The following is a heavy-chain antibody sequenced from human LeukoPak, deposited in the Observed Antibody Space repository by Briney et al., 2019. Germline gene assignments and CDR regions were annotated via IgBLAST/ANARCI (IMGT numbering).Heavy chain of an antibody. V-gene: IGHV4-59*11. D-gene: IGHD3-3*01. CDR1: GGSISSHY. Sequence: PSETLSLTCTDSGGSISSHYWSWIRQPPGKGLEWIGYIYYSGSTNYNPSLKSRVTISVDTSKNQFSLKLSSVTAADTAVYYCARVVPDFWSGYYYYYYYYMDVWGKGTTVTVSS. CDR2: IYYSGST. CDR3: ARVVPDFWSGYYYYYYYYMDV. J-gene: IGHJ6*03.